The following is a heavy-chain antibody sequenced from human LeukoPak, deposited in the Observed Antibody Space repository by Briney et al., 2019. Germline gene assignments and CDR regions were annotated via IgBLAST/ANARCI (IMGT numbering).Heavy chain of an antibody. CDR2: INPYSGGT. CDR3: AKVDPSCGYYDSRGYCLFDD. J-gene: IGHJ4*02. Sequence: GASVKVSCKASGYIFTDYYIHWVRQAPGQGLEWMGWINPYSGGTRYTQRFQGRVTMTRDASITEVYMQLRGLRSDDTAMYFCAKVDPSCGYYDSRGYCLFDDWGQGTLVTVSS. D-gene: IGHD3-22*01. CDR1: GYIFTDYY. V-gene: IGHV1-2*02.